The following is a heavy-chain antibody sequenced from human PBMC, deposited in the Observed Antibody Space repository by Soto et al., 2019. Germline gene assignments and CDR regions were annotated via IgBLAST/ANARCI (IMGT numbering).Heavy chain of an antibody. D-gene: IGHD3-22*01. CDR2: IYYSGST. CDR1: GGSISSSSYY. J-gene: IGHJ4*02. V-gene: IGHV4-39*01. CDR3: ARQGAYYDSSGYYYIASERYDY. Sequence: SETLSLTCTVSGGSISSSSYYWGWIRQPPGKGLEWIGSIYYSGSTYYNPSLKSRVTISVDTSKNQFSLKLSSVTAADTAVYYCARQGAYYDSSGYYYIASERYDYWGQGTLVTVSS.